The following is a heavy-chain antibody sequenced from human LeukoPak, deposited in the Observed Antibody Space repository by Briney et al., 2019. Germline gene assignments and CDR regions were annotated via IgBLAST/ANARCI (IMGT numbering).Heavy chain of an antibody. CDR3: ARAAGYSYGSNFDY. CDR1: GGSISSYY. Sequence: SETLSLTCTVSGGSISSYYRSWIRQPPGKGLEWIGYIYYSGSTNYNPSLKSRVTISVDTSKNQFSLKLSSVTAADTAVYYCARAAGYSYGSNFDYWCQGTLVTVSS. CDR2: IYYSGST. V-gene: IGHV4-59*01. J-gene: IGHJ4*02. D-gene: IGHD5-18*01.